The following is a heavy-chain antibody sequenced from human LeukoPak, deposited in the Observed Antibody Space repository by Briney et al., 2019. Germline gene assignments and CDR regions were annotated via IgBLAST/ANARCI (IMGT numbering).Heavy chain of an antibody. J-gene: IGHJ4*02. V-gene: IGHV4-34*01. Sequence: SETLSLTCAVYGGSFSGYYWSWIRQPPGKGLEWIGEINHSGSTNYNPSLKSRVTISVDTSKNQFSLKLSSVTAADTAVYYCAREGALYDSSGYYDWGQGTLVTVSS. CDR1: GGSFSGYY. D-gene: IGHD3-22*01. CDR3: AREGALYDSSGYYD. CDR2: INHSGST.